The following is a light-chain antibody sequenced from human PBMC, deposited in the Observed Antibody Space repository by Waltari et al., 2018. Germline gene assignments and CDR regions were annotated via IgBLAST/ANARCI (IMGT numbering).Light chain of an antibody. CDR1: QSIRNY. V-gene: IGKV1-39*01. CDR3: QQSYSSLRT. Sequence: DIQTTQSLSTLSASVGDRVTLTCRASQSIRNYLSWYQQRPGKAPNLLIYAASSLQSGVPSRFSGSGSETDFTLTISSLQPEDFATYYCQQSYSSLRTFGGGTKVEI. J-gene: IGKJ4*01. CDR2: AAS.